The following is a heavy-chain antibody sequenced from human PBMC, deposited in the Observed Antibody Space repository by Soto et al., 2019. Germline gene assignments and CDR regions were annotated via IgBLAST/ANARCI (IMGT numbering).Heavy chain of an antibody. D-gene: IGHD6-13*01. CDR1: GDSVSSNIVT. V-gene: IGHV6-1*01. Sequence: SQTLSLTCAISGDSVSSNIVTWNWIWQSPSRSLEWLGRTYYRSNWYTDYAVSVKSRATINPDTSKNYFFLQLYSVTPEDTVIYYCVRLIGNSWLDYWGQGTLVTVSS. J-gene: IGHJ4*02. CDR3: VRLIGNSWLDY. CDR2: TYYRSNWYT.